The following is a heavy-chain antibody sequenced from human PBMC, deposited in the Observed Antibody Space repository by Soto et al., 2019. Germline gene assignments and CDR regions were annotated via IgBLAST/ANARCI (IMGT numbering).Heavy chain of an antibody. Sequence: QVQLVQSGAEVKEPGASVKVSCKASGYIFTNYYVHWVRQAPGQGLEWMGMINPNGGRTTYAQNFRDRVRMTSDTSTNTSYMELDSLRSDDTATYYCARDPYYDNTPLEAFFDFWGQGTLVTVSS. J-gene: IGHJ4*02. CDR1: GYIFTNYY. CDR3: ARDPYYDNTPLEAFFDF. CDR2: INPNGGRT. D-gene: IGHD3-22*01. V-gene: IGHV1-46*01.